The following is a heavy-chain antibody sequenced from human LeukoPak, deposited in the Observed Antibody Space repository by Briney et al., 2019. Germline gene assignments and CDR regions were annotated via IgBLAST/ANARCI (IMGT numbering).Heavy chain of an antibody. V-gene: IGHV5-51*01. CDR3: ARHGPDNPNSETFDY. Sequence: GESLKISCKGSGYSFTSYWIGWVRQMPGKGLEWMGIIYPGDSDTRYSPSFQGQVTISADKSISTAYLQWSSLKASDTAMYYCARHGPDNPNSETFDYWGQGTLVTVSS. D-gene: IGHD1-1*01. J-gene: IGHJ4*02. CDR2: IYPGDSDT. CDR1: GYSFTSYW.